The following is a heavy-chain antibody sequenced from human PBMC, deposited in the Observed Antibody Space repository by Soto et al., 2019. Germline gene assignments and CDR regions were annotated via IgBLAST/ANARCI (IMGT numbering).Heavy chain of an antibody. CDR2: IRSKAKSYAT. Sequence: GGSLRLSCAASGFTFSGSAMHWVRQASGKGQEWVGRIRSKAKSYATAYAASVKGRFTISRDDSKNTAYLQMNSLKTEDTAVYYCTISLGDCSGGSCNRWGQGTVVTVSS. CDR1: GFTFSGSA. V-gene: IGHV3-73*01. CDR3: TISLGDCSGGSCNR. D-gene: IGHD2-15*01. J-gene: IGHJ1*01.